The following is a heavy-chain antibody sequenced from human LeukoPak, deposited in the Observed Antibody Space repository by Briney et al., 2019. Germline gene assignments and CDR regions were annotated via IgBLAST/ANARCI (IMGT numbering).Heavy chain of an antibody. J-gene: IGHJ5*02. CDR1: GGSIRSSNYY. CDR3: AGGSSWYNWYDP. Sequence: LETLSLTCTVSGGSIRSSNYYWGWIRQPPGKGPEWIGSIYYTGTTNSNPSLKSRLTMSVDTSKNQFSLKLTSLTAADTAVYYCAGGSSWYNWYDPWGQGTLVTVSS. CDR2: IYYTGTT. D-gene: IGHD6-13*01. V-gene: IGHV4-39*01.